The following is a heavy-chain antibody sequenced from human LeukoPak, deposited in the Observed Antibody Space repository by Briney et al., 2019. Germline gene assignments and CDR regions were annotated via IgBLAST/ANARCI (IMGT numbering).Heavy chain of an antibody. J-gene: IGHJ6*02. Sequence: ASVKVSCKASGYTFTTYDINWVRQATGQGLEWMGWMNPNSGNAGYAQKFQGRVTITRNTSISTAYMELSSLRSEDTAVYYCARASSYYYYYGMDVWGQGTTVTVSS. CDR2: MNPNSGNA. CDR1: GYTFTTYD. CDR3: ARASSYYYYYGMDV. V-gene: IGHV1-8*03.